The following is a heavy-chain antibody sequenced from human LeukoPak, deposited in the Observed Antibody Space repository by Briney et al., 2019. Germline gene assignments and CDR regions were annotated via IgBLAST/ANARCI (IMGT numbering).Heavy chain of an antibody. CDR2: IYSSGSS. CDR1: GGSISSSTYY. V-gene: IGHV4-39*01. D-gene: IGHD2-2*01. J-gene: IGHJ4*02. CDR3: ARHGADIVVVPSGSIVY. Sequence: SETLSLTCTVSGGSISSSTYYWGWIRQPPGKGLEWIGGIYSSGSSYYNPSLKRRVTISVDTSKNQFSLKLSSVTAADTAVYYCARHGADIVVVPSGSIVYWGQGTLVTVSS.